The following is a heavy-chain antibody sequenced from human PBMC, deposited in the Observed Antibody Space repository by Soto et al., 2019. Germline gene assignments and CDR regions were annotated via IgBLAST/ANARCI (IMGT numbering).Heavy chain of an antibody. D-gene: IGHD2-15*01. Sequence: SETLSLTCTVSGGSISSYYWSWIRQPPGKGLEWIGYIYYSGSTYYNPSLKSRVTISVDTSKNQFSLKLSSVTAADTAVYHCARVGGTERDCSGGSCYVAFDIWGQGTMVTVSS. J-gene: IGHJ3*02. V-gene: IGHV4-59*12. CDR2: IYYSGST. CDR3: ARVGGTERDCSGGSCYVAFDI. CDR1: GGSISSYY.